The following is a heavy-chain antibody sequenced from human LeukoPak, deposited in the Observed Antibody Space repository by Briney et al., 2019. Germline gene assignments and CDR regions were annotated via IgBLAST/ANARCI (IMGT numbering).Heavy chain of an antibody. CDR2: IYYSGST. CDR3: ARQAAPAAILNWFDP. Sequence: SETLSLTCTVSGGSISSYYWSWIRQPPGKGLEWIGYIYYSGSTNYNPSLKSRVTISVDTSKNQFSLKLSSVTAADTAVYYCARQAAPAAILNWFDPWGQGTLVTVSS. D-gene: IGHD2-2*02. V-gene: IGHV4-59*08. CDR1: GGSISSYY. J-gene: IGHJ5*02.